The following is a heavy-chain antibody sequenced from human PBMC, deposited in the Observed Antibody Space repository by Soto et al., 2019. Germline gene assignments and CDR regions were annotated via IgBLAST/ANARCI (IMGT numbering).Heavy chain of an antibody. V-gene: IGHV3-23*01. Sequence: EVQLLESGGGLVQPGGSLRLSCAASGFTFNTYAMNWVRQAPGKGLEWVASISGSGGTINYADSVKGRFTTSRDTSKNTLYLQMNSLSAEDTPVYYCAKGFIVVVTAIRPDDNFDVWGQGTMVTVSS. J-gene: IGHJ3*01. CDR2: ISGSGGTI. CDR3: AKGFIVVVTAIRPDDNFDV. CDR1: GFTFNTYA. D-gene: IGHD2-21*02.